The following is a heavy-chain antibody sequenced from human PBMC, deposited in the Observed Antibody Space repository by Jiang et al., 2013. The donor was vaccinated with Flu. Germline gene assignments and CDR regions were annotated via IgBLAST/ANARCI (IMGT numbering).Heavy chain of an antibody. D-gene: IGHD6-13*01. V-gene: IGHV3-23*01. CDR3: AKSPTYSSSWFDY. J-gene: IGHJ4*02. Sequence: SGSGGSTYYADSVKGRFTISRDNSKNTLYLQMNSLRAEDTAVYYCAKSPTYSSSWFDYWGQGTLVTVSS. CDR2: SGSGGST.